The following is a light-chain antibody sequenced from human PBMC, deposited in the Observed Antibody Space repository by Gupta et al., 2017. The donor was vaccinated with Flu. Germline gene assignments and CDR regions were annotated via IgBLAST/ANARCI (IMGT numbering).Light chain of an antibody. CDR3: QKYYMPTLT. CDR1: QSVLYSSNNKNY. V-gene: IGKV4-1*01. CDR2: CEA. J-gene: IGKJ4*01. Sequence: SLGETATIHCTSRQSVLYSSNNKNYLSCYQQQTAEPPKLLIVCEATRDSWVPARCFGSGSGQDVFPPISSLQAEDVAGAYCQKYYMPTLTFGRGTKVEIK.